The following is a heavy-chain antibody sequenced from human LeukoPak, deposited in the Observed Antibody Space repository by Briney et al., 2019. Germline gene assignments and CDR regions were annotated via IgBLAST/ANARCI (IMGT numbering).Heavy chain of an antibody. J-gene: IGHJ4*02. V-gene: IGHV3-74*03. CDR3: ARDRIQLWSHDY. Sequence: PGGSLRLSCATSGFTFSDFWMHWVRQAPGKGLVEVAIITPDGATTTYADSVKGRFTISRDNAKNSLYLQMNGLRAEDTAVYYCARDRIQLWSHDYWGQGTLVTVSS. CDR1: GFTFSDFW. D-gene: IGHD5-18*01. CDR2: ITPDGATT.